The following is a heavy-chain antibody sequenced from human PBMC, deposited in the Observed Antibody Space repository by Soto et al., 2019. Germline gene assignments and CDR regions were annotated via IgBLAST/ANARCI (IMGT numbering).Heavy chain of an antibody. V-gene: IGHV1-69*01. CDR1: GGTFSSHS. J-gene: IGHJ4*02. CDR2: VISLFGTA. Sequence: VQLMQSGAEVKKPGSSVKVSCKASGGTFSSHSINWVRQAPGQGLEWMGGVISLFGTANYAHNFKGRVTITADQSTSTAYMELNCLRSDDTAVYYCAREVGYGDFSAALLDWGQGTLVTVSS. CDR3: AREVGYGDFSAALLD. D-gene: IGHD4-17*01.